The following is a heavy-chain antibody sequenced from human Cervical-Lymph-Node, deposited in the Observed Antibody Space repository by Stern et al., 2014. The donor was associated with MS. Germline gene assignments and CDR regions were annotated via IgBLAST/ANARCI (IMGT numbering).Heavy chain of an antibody. CDR1: GYTFTNYY. Sequence: APLVESGAEAKKPGASVKVSCKASGYTFTNYYIHWVRQAPGQGLEWMGIINPRGGGTNYAQKFEGRVTMTRDTSTSTVYMEMSSLRSEDTAVYFCARDALAGTAVPRHVDYWGQGTLVTVSS. V-gene: IGHV1-46*01. CDR2: INPRGGGT. J-gene: IGHJ4*02. D-gene: IGHD6-19*01. CDR3: ARDALAGTAVPRHVDY.